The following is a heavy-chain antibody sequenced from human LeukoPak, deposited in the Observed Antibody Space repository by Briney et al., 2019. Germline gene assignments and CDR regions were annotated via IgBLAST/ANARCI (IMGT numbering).Heavy chain of an antibody. V-gene: IGHV3-23*01. CDR1: GFTVSNYA. J-gene: IGHJ4*02. Sequence: GGSLRLSCAASGFTVSNYAMTWVRQAPGKGLEWVSSLGGISGTAYYAESIKGRFTISRDNSKNTVYLQMNSLRAEDTAVYFCAKSAFYDRLYFDSWGQGTLVTASS. CDR2: LGGISGTA. D-gene: IGHD2/OR15-2a*01. CDR3: AKSAFYDRLYFDS.